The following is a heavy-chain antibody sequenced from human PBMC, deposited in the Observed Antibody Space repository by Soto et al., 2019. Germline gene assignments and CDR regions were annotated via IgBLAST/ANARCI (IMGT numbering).Heavy chain of an antibody. D-gene: IGHD4-17*01. Sequence: EVQLVESGGGLVKPGGSLRLSCAASGFTFSSYSMNWVRQAPGKGLEWVSSISSSSSYIYYADSVKGRFTISRDNAKNSLYLQMNSRRAEDTAVYYCARESKRGRGDYSAFDIWGQGTMVTVSS. CDR2: ISSSSSYI. CDR1: GFTFSSYS. V-gene: IGHV3-21*01. CDR3: ARESKRGRGDYSAFDI. J-gene: IGHJ3*02.